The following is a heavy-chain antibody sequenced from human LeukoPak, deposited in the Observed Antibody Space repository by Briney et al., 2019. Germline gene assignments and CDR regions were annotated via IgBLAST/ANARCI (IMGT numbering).Heavy chain of an antibody. CDR2: IYYSGST. V-gene: IGHV4-59*11. CDR3: AKSQWELLGNWFDP. D-gene: IGHD1-26*01. Sequence: KPSETLSLTCTVSGGSISSHYWSWIRQPPGKGLEWIGYIYYSGSTNYNPSLKSRVTISVDTSKNQFSLKLSSVTAADTAVYYCAKSQWELLGNWFDPWGQETLVTVSS. J-gene: IGHJ5*02. CDR1: GGSISSHY.